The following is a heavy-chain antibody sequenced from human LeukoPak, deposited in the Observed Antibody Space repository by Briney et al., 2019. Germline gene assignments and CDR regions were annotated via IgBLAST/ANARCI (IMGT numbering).Heavy chain of an antibody. D-gene: IGHD3-10*01. CDR3: ARVLRRDYYGSGSRLDY. J-gene: IGHJ4*02. Sequence: SETLSLTCAVYGGSFSDYYWNWIRQPPGKGLEWIGEINHSGSTNYSPSLKSRVTISIDTSKNQFSLRLSSVTAADTAVYYCARVLRRDYYGSGSRLDYWAREPWSPSPQ. V-gene: IGHV4-34*01. CDR1: GGSFSDYY. CDR2: INHSGST.